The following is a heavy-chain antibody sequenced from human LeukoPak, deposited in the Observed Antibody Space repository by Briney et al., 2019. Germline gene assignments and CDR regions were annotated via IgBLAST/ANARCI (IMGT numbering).Heavy chain of an antibody. CDR1: GFTFSSYA. Sequence: HPGGSLRLSCAASGFTFSSYAMSWVRQAPGKGLEWVSAISGSGGSTYYADSVKGRLTISRDNSKNTLYLQMNSLRAEDTAVYYCAKAEDYDILTGWADYWGQGTLVTVSS. CDR2: ISGSGGST. D-gene: IGHD3-9*01. J-gene: IGHJ4*02. CDR3: AKAEDYDILTGWADY. V-gene: IGHV3-23*01.